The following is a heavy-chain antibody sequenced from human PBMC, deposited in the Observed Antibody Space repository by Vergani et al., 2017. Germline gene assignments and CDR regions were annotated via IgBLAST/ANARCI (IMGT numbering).Heavy chain of an antibody. CDR1: GGSINSYY. D-gene: IGHD3-10*01. CDR2: IYYSGST. V-gene: IGHV4-59*01. J-gene: IGHJ3*02. CDR3: ARGRYYYDI. Sequence: QVQLQESGPGLVKPSETLSLTCTVSGGSINSYYWSWSRQPPGKGLEWIGYIYYSGSTNYSPSLKSRLTISVDTSKNHFSLKLSSVTAADTAVYYCARGRYYYDIWGQGTMVTVSS.